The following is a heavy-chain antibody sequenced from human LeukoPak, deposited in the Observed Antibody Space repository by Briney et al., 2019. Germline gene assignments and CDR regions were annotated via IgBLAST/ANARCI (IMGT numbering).Heavy chain of an antibody. D-gene: IGHD4/OR15-4a*01. CDR1: GFTVSSNS. CDR2: IYSGTI. Sequence: GGSLRLSCTVSGFTVSSNSMSWVRQAPGKGLEWVPFIYSGTIHYSDSVKGRFTISRDNSKNTLYLQMNSLRAEDTAVYYCARRAGAYSHPYDYWGQGTLVTVSS. CDR3: ARRAGAYSHPYDY. J-gene: IGHJ4*02. V-gene: IGHV3-53*01.